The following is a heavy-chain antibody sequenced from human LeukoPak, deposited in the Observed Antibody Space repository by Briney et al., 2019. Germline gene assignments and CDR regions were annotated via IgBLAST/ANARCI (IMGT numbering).Heavy chain of an antibody. D-gene: IGHD3-3*01. V-gene: IGHV1-46*01. J-gene: IGHJ4*02. CDR3: ARGLQRITIFGVVKNGDY. Sequence: ASVKVPCKASGYTFTSYYMHWVRQAPGQGLEWMGIINPSGGSTSYAQKFQGRVTMTRDTSTSTVYMELSSLRSEDTAVYYCARGLQRITIFGVVKNGDYWGQGTLVTVSS. CDR2: INPSGGST. CDR1: GYTFTSYY.